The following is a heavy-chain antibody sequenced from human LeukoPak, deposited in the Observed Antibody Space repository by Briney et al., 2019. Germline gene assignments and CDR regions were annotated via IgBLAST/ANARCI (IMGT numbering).Heavy chain of an antibody. CDR1: GYTFIDYG. V-gene: IGHV1-18*01. D-gene: IGHD3-22*01. Sequence: ASVKVSGKTSGYTFIDYGISWVRQAPGQGLEWMGWISTYTGDTSYAQKFQGRVTMITDTSTNTTFMDLRSLRSDDTAVYYCARGLQNGDDSSGYYGFWGQGTLVTVSS. CDR2: ISTYTGDT. CDR3: ARGLQNGDDSSGYYGF. J-gene: IGHJ4*02.